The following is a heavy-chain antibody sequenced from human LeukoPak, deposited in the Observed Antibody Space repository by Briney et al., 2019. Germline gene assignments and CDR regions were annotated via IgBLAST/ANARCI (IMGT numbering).Heavy chain of an antibody. CDR1: GYTFKSYG. CDR3: ARDESSGTYYFDY. V-gene: IGHV1-18*01. J-gene: IGHJ4*02. D-gene: IGHD1-26*01. CDR2: ISVYNGNT. Sequence: ASVKVSCKASGYTFKSYGISWVRQAPGQGLEWMGWISVYNGNTNFAQKFQGRVTMTTDTSTSTAYMELRSLRSDDTAVYYCARDESSGTYYFDYWGQGTLVTVSS.